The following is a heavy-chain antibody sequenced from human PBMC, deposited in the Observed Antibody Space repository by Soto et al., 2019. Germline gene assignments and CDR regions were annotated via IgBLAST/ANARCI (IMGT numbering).Heavy chain of an antibody. CDR3: AKDLRASAPTNDYYYMDV. CDR2: ISGSGGST. D-gene: IGHD5-12*01. V-gene: IGHV3-23*01. Sequence: GGSLRLSCAASGFTFSSYAMSWVRQAQGKGLEWVSAISGSGGSTYYADSVKGRFTISRDNSKNTLYLQMNSLRAEDTAVYYCAKDLRASAPTNDYYYMDVWGKGTTVTVS. CDR1: GFTFSSYA. J-gene: IGHJ6*03.